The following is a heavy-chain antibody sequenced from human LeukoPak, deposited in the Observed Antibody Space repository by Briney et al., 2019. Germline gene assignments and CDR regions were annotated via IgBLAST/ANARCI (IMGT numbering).Heavy chain of an antibody. CDR2: IYSGGST. Sequence: GGSLRLSCAASGFTVSSNYMSWVRQAPGKWLEWVSVIYSGGSTYYADSVKGRFTTSRDNSKNTLYLQMNSLRAEDTAVYYCARRCGGSCFYAFDIWGQGTMVTVSS. V-gene: IGHV3-66*01. CDR3: ARRCGGSCFYAFDI. J-gene: IGHJ3*02. CDR1: GFTVSSNY. D-gene: IGHD2-15*01.